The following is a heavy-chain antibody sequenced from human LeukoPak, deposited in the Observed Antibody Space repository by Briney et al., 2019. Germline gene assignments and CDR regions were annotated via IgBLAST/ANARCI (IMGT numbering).Heavy chain of an antibody. D-gene: IGHD3-16*01. V-gene: IGHV3-23*01. Sequence: GGSLRLSCAASGFTFSSYAMSWVRQAPGEGLEWVSAISGSGGSTYYADSVKGRFTISRDNSKNTLYLQMNSLRAEDTAVYYCAKDPGVGDYYYYGMDVWGQGTTVTVSS. CDR1: GFTFSSYA. CDR3: AKDPGVGDYYYYGMDV. J-gene: IGHJ6*02. CDR2: ISGSGGST.